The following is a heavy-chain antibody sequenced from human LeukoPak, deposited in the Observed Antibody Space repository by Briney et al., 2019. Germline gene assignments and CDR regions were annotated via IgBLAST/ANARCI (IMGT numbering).Heavy chain of an antibody. CDR1: GDSISGYY. D-gene: IGHD5-24*01. Sequence: SESLSLTCTASGDSISGYYWSWIRQPPGKGLEWIGYIYYSGRTNYNHSLKSRVTISEDTAKNHFSLRLRSVTAADTAVDYCARALQDYYYGMDVWGQGTTVTVSS. J-gene: IGHJ6*02. CDR2: IYYSGRT. V-gene: IGHV4-59*08. CDR3: ARALQDYYYGMDV.